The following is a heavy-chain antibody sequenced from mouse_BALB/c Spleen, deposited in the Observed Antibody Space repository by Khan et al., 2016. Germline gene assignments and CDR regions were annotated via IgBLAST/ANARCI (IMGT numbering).Heavy chain of an antibody. V-gene: IGHV1-9*01. D-gene: IGHD1-1*01. J-gene: IGHJ3*01. CDR1: GYTFSNYW. CDR2: ILPGSGHT. Sequence: QVQLQQSGAELMQPGASMKISCKATGYTFSNYWIEWVRQRPGHGLEWIGEILPGSGHTNCNEKFKGKATFTAETSSTTAYIQLNSMTSEDSAVYYCARNAGSYWFAYWGQGTLVTVSA. CDR3: ARNAGSYWFAY.